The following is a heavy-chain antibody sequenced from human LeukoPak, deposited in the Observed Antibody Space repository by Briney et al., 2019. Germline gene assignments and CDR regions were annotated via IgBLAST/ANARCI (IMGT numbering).Heavy chain of an antibody. Sequence: GGSLRLSCAASGFTFSSYGMHWVRQAPGKGLEWVAVISYDGSNKYYADSVKGRFTISRDNSKNTMYLQMNSLRAEDTAVYYCAKDQPDIVVVVAADDNNWFDPWGQGTLVTVSS. D-gene: IGHD2-15*01. CDR2: ISYDGSNK. J-gene: IGHJ5*02. V-gene: IGHV3-30*18. CDR1: GFTFSSYG. CDR3: AKDQPDIVVVVAADDNNWFDP.